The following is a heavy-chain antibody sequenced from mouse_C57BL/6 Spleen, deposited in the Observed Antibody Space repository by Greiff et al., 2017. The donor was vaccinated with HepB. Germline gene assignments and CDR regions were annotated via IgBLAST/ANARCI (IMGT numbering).Heavy chain of an antibody. D-gene: IGHD2-4*01. CDR3: ARDGIYDDYDAWFAY. CDR2: SRNKANDYTT. CDR1: GFTFSDFY. V-gene: IGHV7-1*01. J-gene: IGHJ3*01. Sequence: EVQVVESGGGLVQSGRSLRLSCATSGFTFSDFYMEWVRQAPGKGLEWIAASRNKANDYTTEYSASVKGRFIVSRDTSQSILYLQMNALRAEDTAIYYCARDGIYDDYDAWFAYWGQGTLVTVSA.